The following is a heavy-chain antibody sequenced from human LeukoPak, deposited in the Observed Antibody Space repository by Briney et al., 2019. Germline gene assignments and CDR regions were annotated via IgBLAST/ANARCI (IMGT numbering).Heavy chain of an antibody. Sequence: GRSLRLSCAASGFTFSSYGMHWVRQAPGKGLEWVAVIWYDGSNKYYADSVKGRFTISRDNSKNTLYLQMNSLRSEDTAVYYCAKDSGVVVTAIPNYWGQGALVTVSS. CDR2: IWYDGSNK. CDR1: GFTFSSYG. CDR3: AKDSGVVVTAIPNY. J-gene: IGHJ4*02. D-gene: IGHD2-21*02. V-gene: IGHV3-33*06.